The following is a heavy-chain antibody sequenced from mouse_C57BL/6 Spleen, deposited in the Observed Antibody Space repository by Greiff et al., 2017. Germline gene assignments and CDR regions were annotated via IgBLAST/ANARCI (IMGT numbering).Heavy chain of an antibody. D-gene: IGHD2-1*01. CDR3: ARSGGGNPYAMDY. J-gene: IGHJ4*01. CDR2: IYPGSGST. V-gene: IGHV1-55*01. CDR1: GYTFTSYW. Sequence: QVQLQQPGAELVKPGASVKMSCKASGYTFTSYWITWVKQRPGQGLEWIGDIYPGSGSTNYNEKFKSKATLTVDTASSTAYMQLSSLTSEDSAVYYCARSGGGNPYAMDYWGQGTSVTVSS.